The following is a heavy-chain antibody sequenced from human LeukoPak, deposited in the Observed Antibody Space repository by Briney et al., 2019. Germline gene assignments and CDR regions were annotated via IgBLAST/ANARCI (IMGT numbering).Heavy chain of an antibody. CDR3: AKMTDSSGYYPFDY. D-gene: IGHD3-22*01. J-gene: IGHJ4*02. CDR1: GFTFSNFA. V-gene: IGHV3-23*01. Sequence: GGSLRLSCAASGFTFSNFAMGWVRQAPEKGLEWVSVISGSGLTTYYADSAKGRFTISRDNSKNTLSLQMNSLRAEDTAIYYCAKMTDSSGYYPFDYWGQGTLVTVSS. CDR2: ISGSGLTT.